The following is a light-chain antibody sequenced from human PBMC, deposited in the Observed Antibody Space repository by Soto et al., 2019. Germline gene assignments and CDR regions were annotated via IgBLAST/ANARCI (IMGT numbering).Light chain of an antibody. Sequence: EIVMTQSPATLSVSPGERATLSCRASQSVSSNLAWYQQKSGQAPRLLIYGASTRDTGIPARFSGSGSGSVFTLTISSVEPEDFAVYYCQQRNSWLWTFGPGTKVDIK. V-gene: IGKV3D-15*01. CDR1: QSVSSN. CDR3: QQRNSWLWT. J-gene: IGKJ1*01. CDR2: GAS.